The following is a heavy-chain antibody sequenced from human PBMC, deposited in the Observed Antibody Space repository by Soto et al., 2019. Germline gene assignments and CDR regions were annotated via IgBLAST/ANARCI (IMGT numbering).Heavy chain of an antibody. CDR1: GGTFSSYA. D-gene: IGHD5-18*01. J-gene: IGHJ4*02. V-gene: IGHV1-69*13. CDR3: ARDPLYSYGRNTFDY. Sequence: GASVKVSCKASGGTFSSYAISWVRQAPGQGLEWMGGVIPIFGTANYAQKFQGRVTITADESTSTAYMELSSLRSEDTAVYYCARDPLYSYGRNTFDYWGQGTLVTVSS. CDR2: VIPIFGTA.